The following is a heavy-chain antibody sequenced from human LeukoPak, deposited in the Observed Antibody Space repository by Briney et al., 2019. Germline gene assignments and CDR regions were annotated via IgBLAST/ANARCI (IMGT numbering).Heavy chain of an antibody. V-gene: IGHV4-59*11. J-gene: IGHJ4*02. CDR2: IYYSGTT. D-gene: IGHD3-22*01. Sequence: SETLSLTYTVSGGSISSHYWSWIRQPPGKGLEWIGFIYYSGTTNYNPSLKSRVTISVDTSKNQFSLKLSSVTAADTAVYYCARRADYYDEPDYWGQGTLVTVSS. CDR3: ARRADYYDEPDY. CDR1: GGSISSHY.